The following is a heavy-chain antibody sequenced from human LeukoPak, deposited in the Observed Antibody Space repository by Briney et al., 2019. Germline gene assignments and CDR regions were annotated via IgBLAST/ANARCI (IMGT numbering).Heavy chain of an antibody. D-gene: IGHD3-22*01. Sequence: GASVKVSCKASGGTFSSHAISWVRQAPRQRLEWMGRIITMFGTANYAQKFQGRVTISTDESTSTAYMEVSSLRSEDTAVYYCASSMTDHYDSSCISFDYWGQGTLVTVSS. V-gene: IGHV1-69*05. J-gene: IGHJ4*02. CDR1: GGTFSSHA. CDR3: ASSMTDHYDSSCISFDY. CDR2: IITMFGTA.